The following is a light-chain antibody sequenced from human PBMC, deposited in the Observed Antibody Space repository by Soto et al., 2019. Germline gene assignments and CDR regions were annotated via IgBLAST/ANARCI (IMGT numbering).Light chain of an antibody. CDR1: SSDVGSYNL. J-gene: IGLJ3*02. CDR3: CSYAGSRTWV. CDR2: EVS. V-gene: IGLV2-23*02. Sequence: QSVLTQPASVSGSPGQSITIPCTGTSSDVGSYNLVSWYQQHPGKAPKLMIYEVSKRPSGVTNRFSGSNSGNTASLTISGLQAEDAADYYRCSYAGSRTWVFGGGTKRTVL.